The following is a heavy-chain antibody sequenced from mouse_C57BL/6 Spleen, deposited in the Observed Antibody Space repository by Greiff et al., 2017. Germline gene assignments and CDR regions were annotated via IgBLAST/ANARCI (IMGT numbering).Heavy chain of an antibody. CDR1: GYTFTSYW. CDR2: IHPNSGST. D-gene: IGHD1-1*01. J-gene: IGHJ1*03. Sequence: VQLQQPGAELVKPGASVKLSCKASGYTFTSYWMHWVKQRPGQGLEWIGMIHPNSGSTNYNEKFKSKATLTVDKSSSTAYMQLSSLTSEDSAVYYCASHGSSFLWYFYVWGTGTTVTVSS. V-gene: IGHV1-64*01. CDR3: ASHGSSFLWYFYV.